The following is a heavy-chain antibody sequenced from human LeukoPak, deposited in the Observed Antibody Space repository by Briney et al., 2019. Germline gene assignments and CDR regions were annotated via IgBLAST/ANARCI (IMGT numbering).Heavy chain of an antibody. CDR1: GFTFSSYW. Sequence: GGSLRLSCAASGFTFSSYWMSWVRQAPGKGLEWVANIKQDGSEKYYVDSVRGRFTISRDNAKNSLYLQMNSLRAEDTAVYYCAHDRVFYGMDVWGQGTTVTVSS. J-gene: IGHJ6*02. V-gene: IGHV3-7*01. CDR3: AHDRVFYGMDV. D-gene: IGHD1-1*01. CDR2: IKQDGSEK.